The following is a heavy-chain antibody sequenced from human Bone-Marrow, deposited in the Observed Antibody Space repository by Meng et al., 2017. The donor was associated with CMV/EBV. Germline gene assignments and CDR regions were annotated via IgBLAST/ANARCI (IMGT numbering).Heavy chain of an antibody. CDR2: INPNSGGT. J-gene: IGHJ6*02. V-gene: IGHV1-2*02. Sequence: ASVKVSCKASGYTFTSYGISWVRQAPGQGLEWMGWINPNSGGTNYAQKFQGRVTMTRDTSISTAYMELSRLRSDDTAVYYCARDGNYDFWSGSHPLGMDVWGQGTTVTVYS. CDR3: ARDGNYDFWSGSHPLGMDV. CDR1: GYTFTSYG. D-gene: IGHD3-3*01.